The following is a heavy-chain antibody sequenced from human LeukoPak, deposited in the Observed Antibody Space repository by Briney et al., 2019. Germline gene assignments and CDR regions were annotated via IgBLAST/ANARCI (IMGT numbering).Heavy chain of an antibody. CDR2: IKQDGSEK. J-gene: IGHJ3*02. V-gene: IGHV3-7*01. Sequence: PGGSLRLSCAVSGFTFSNYWMSWVRQAPGKGLEWVANIKQDGSEKYYVDSVKGRFTVSRDNAKNSLFLQMNSLRAEDTAVYYCARDGDLGATIAGAFDIWGQGTMATVSS. CDR1: GFTFSNYW. CDR3: ARDGDLGATIAGAFDI. D-gene: IGHD5-24*01.